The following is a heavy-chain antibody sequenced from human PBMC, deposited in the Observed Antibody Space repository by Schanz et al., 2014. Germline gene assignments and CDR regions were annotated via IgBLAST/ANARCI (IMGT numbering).Heavy chain of an antibody. CDR1: GFTFSTYA. J-gene: IGHJ4*02. V-gene: IGHV3-23*01. Sequence: VQLLQFGGGVVQPGGSLRLSCAASGFTFSTYAMSWVRQAPGKGLEWVSALSGSGGSTYYADSVKGRFTISRDNSKNTLYLHMNTLRSEDTAVYYCAKDSTHIDIVLVPTAIDYWGQETLVTVSS. CDR3: AKDSTHIDIVLVPTAIDY. CDR2: LSGSGGST. D-gene: IGHD2-2*01.